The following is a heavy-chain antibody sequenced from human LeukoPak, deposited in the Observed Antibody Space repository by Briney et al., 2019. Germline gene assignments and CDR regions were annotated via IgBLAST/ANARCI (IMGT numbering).Heavy chain of an antibody. CDR3: ARDGGLGHCSSTSCPGDGMDV. CDR2: IYHSGST. Sequence: SGTLSLTCAVSGGSISSSHWWSWVRQPPGKGLEWIGEIYHSGSTNYNPSLESRVTISVDKSKNQFSLKLSSVTAADTAVYHCARDGGLGHCSSTSCPGDGMDVWGQGTTVTVSS. CDR1: GGSISSSHW. V-gene: IGHV4-4*02. D-gene: IGHD2-2*03. J-gene: IGHJ6*02.